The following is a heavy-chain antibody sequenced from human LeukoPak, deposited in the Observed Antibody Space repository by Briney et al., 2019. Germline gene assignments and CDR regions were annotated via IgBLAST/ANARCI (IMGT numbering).Heavy chain of an antibody. CDR3: ARQELSYGSGSHFDY. D-gene: IGHD3-10*01. J-gene: IGHJ4*02. V-gene: IGHV4-59*08. CDR1: GGSISSYC. CDR2: ISYSGST. Sequence: PSETLSLTCTVSGGSISSYCWSWIRQPPGKGLEWIGSISYSGSTNYSPSLEGRVTMSVDTSKNQFSLKLRAVTAADTAGYFCARQELSYGSGSHFDYWGQGILVTVSS.